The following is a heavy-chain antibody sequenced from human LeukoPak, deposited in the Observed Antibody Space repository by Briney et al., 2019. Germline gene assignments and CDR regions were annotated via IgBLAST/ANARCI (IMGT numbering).Heavy chain of an antibody. V-gene: IGHV4-59*11. CDR3: ARGDDWFDP. J-gene: IGHJ5*02. Sequence: SSETLSLTCTVSGGSISSHYWGWIRQPPGKGLEWIGYIYYSGSTNYNPSLKSRVTISVDTSKNQFSLKLSSVTAADTAVYYCARGDDWFDPWGQGTLVTVSS. CDR2: IYYSGST. CDR1: GGSISSHY.